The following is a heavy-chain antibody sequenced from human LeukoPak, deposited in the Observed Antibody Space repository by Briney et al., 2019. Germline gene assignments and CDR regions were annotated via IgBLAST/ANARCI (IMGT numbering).Heavy chain of an antibody. J-gene: IGHJ4*02. Sequence: GGSLRLSCAASGFTFSDNYMSWIRQAPGKGLEWVSYISSSGRTIYYADSVKGRFTISRDNAKSSLYLQMNSLRAEDTAVYYCASGYVVVTGRVDYWGQGTLVTVSS. CDR1: GFTFSDNY. V-gene: IGHV3-11*01. CDR2: ISSSGRTI. CDR3: ASGYVVVTGRVDY. D-gene: IGHD2-21*02.